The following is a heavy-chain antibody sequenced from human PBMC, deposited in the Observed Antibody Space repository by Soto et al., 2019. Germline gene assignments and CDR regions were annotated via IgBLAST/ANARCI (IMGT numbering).Heavy chain of an antibody. J-gene: IGHJ6*02. CDR1: GFTFSMSW. CDR3: AKDPYASAGATAPYAMDV. D-gene: IGHD6-13*01. V-gene: IGHV3-74*01. CDR2: INSTGGST. Sequence: GSLILSCAASGFTFSMSWMHWVRQAPGKGLVWVSRINSTGGSTNYAESVKGRFIVSRDNAKNTLFLQMNSLRVEDTAVYYCAKDPYASAGATAPYAMDVWGQGTTVTVSS.